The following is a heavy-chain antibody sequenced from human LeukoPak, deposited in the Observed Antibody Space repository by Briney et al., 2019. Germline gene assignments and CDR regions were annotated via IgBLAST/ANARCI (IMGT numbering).Heavy chain of an antibody. V-gene: IGHV4-61*02. Sequence: PSETLSLTCTVSGGSITSDVHCWNWIRQSAEKGLESIGRVHTTGSLDYNPSLKSRVTISIDTSSNHFSLMMDSVTTTDTAVYYCARGTKSPRTTVLTSFWYFDLWGRGTLVTVSS. D-gene: IGHD4-17*01. CDR3: ARGTKSPRTTVLTSFWYFDL. CDR1: GGSITSDVHC. J-gene: IGHJ2*01. CDR2: VHTTGSL.